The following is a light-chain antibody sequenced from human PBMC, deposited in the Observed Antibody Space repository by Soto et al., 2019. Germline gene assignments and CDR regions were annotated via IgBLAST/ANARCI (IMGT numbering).Light chain of an antibody. V-gene: IGLV2-14*03. Sequence: QSVLTQPASVSGSPGQSITISCTGTSSDVGDFNFVSWYQHQPGKAPKLIIYDVSNRPSGGSDRFSGSKSGNTASLTISGLQAEDEADYYCSSYATSSTPVFGGGTKVTVL. CDR3: SSYATSSTPV. CDR1: SSDVGDFNF. J-gene: IGLJ2*01. CDR2: DVS.